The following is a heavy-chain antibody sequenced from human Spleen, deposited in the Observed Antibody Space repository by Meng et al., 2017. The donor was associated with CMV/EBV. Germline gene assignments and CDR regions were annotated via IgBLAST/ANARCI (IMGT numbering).Heavy chain of an antibody. CDR3: ARDLGGSNLATGYFDL. CDR2: IYTSGST. Sequence: SGVTVSSNYMHWVRQAPGKGLEWVSVIYTSGSTYYTDSLKGRFTIPRDNSKNTLYLQMNRLRAEDTAVYYCARDLGGSNLATGYFDLWGRGSLVTVSS. CDR1: GVTVSSNY. V-gene: IGHV3-53*01. J-gene: IGHJ2*01. D-gene: IGHD1-26*01.